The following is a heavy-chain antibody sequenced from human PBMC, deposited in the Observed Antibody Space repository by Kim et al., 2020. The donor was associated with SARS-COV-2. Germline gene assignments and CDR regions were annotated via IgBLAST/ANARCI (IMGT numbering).Heavy chain of an antibody. Sequence: GGSLRLSCAASGFTFSSYSMNWVRQAPGKGLEWVSYISSSSSTIYYADSVKGRFTISRDNAKNSLYLQMNSLRDEDTAVYYCARELEDIVVVPAAAGMFSSYGYGIDVWGQGTTVTVSS. CDR1: GFTFSSYS. CDR3: ARELEDIVVVPAAAGMFSSYGYGIDV. D-gene: IGHD2-2*01. CDR2: ISSSSSTI. J-gene: IGHJ6*02. V-gene: IGHV3-48*02.